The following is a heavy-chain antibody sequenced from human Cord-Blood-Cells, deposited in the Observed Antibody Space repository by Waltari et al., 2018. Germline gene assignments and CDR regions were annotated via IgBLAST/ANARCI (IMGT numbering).Heavy chain of an antibody. CDR3: ARSSGGREFYGSVNAFDI. V-gene: IGHV1-69*01. CDR2: IIPIFGTA. J-gene: IGHJ3*02. Sequence: KKPGSSVKVSCKASGGTFSSYAISWVRQAPGQGLEWRGGIIPIFGTANYAQKFKGRATITADESTSTAYMELSSLRSEDRGVYYCARSSGGREFYGSVNAFDIWGQGTMVTVSS. CDR1: GGTFSSYA. D-gene: IGHD3-10*01.